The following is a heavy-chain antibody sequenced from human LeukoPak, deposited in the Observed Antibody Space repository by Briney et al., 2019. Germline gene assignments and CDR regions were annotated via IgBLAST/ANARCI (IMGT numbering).Heavy chain of an antibody. D-gene: IGHD3-22*01. CDR2: INPNSGGT. V-gene: IGHV1-2*02. CDR1: GYTFTGYY. CDR3: ARERSITMIVVAIQGLDY. Sequence: ASVKVSCKASGYTFTGYYMHWVRQAPGQGLEWMGWINPNSGGTHYAQKFQGRVTMTRDTSISTAYMELSRLRSDDTAVYYCARERSITMIVVAIQGLDYWGQGTLVTVSS. J-gene: IGHJ4*02.